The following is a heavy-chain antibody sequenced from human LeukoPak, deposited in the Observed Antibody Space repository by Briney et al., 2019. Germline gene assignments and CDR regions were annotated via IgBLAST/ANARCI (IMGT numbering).Heavy chain of an antibody. D-gene: IGHD3-10*01. CDR3: ARDSARSFGPYFDY. J-gene: IGHJ4*02. Sequence: SVKVSCKAPGGTFSSYAISWVRQAPGQGFEWMGRIIPILGIANYAQKFQGRVTITADKSTSTAYMELSSLRSEDTAVYYCARDSARSFGPYFDYWGQGTLVTVSS. CDR1: GGTFSSYA. V-gene: IGHV1-69*04. CDR2: IIPILGIA.